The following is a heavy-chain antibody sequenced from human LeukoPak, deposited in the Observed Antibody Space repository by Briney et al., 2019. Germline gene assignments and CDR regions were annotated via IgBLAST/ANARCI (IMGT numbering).Heavy chain of an antibody. J-gene: IGHJ6*02. V-gene: IGHV4-31*03. CDR2: IYYSGST. Sequence: SETLSLTCTVSGGSISSGDYYWSWIRQHPGKGLEWIGYIYYSGSTYYNPSLKSRVTISVDTSKNQFSLRLSSVTAADTAVYYCARASARPYYYGMDVWGQGTTVTVSS. CDR1: GGSISSGDYY. CDR3: ARASARPYYYGMDV. D-gene: IGHD6-6*01.